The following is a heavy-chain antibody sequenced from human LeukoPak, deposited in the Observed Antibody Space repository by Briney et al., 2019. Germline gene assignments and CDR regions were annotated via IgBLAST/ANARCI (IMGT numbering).Heavy chain of an antibody. CDR1: GFTFDDYA. CDR3: AKALSVNSPFDY. Sequence: GGSLRLSCAASGFTFDDYAIHWVRQAPGKGLEWVSGISWNSGSIGYADSVKGRFTISRDNAKNSLYLQMNSLRAEDTALYYCAKALSVNSPFDYWGQGTLVTVSS. D-gene: IGHD1-7*01. J-gene: IGHJ4*02. CDR2: ISWNSGSI. V-gene: IGHV3-9*01.